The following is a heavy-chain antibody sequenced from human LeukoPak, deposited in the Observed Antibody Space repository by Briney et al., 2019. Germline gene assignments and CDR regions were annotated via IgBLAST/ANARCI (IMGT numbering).Heavy chain of an antibody. J-gene: IGHJ3*01. V-gene: IGHV3-23*01. CDR1: GFTFSSYA. Sequence: GGSLRLSCAASGFTFSSYAMSWVRQAPGKGLEWVSAISGSGGSTYYADSVKGRFTISRDNSKNTLYLQMKSLRPEDTAVYFFAKVDYGDYHDAFNVWSEGRMATVS. D-gene: IGHD4-17*01. CDR2: ISGSGGST. CDR3: AKVDYGDYHDAFNV.